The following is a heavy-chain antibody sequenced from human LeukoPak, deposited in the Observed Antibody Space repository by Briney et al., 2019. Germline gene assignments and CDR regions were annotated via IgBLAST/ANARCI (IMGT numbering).Heavy chain of an antibody. CDR2: INYSGSS. CDR1: GGSYSGYY. Sequence: SETLSLTFAVYGGSYSGYYWSGIRQPPAKGLDWIGEINYSGSSYYNPSLKGRVTISVDTPKNQFSLKLSSVTAADTAVYYCATATSRAIWPKGPSRNRYFQHWGQGTLVTVSS. J-gene: IGHJ1*01. D-gene: IGHD1-14*01. CDR3: ATATSRAIWPKGPSRNRYFQH. V-gene: IGHV4-34*01.